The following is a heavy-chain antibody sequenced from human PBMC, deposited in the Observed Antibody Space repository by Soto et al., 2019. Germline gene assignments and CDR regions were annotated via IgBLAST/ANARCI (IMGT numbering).Heavy chain of an antibody. J-gene: IGHJ4*02. CDR3: AREGYCSSTSCYSFDY. V-gene: IGHV3-64*01. Sequence: GGSLRLSCAASGFTFSSYAMHWVRQAPGKGLEYVSAISTNGGSTYYANSVRGRFTISRDNSKNTLYLQMGSLRAEDMAVYYCAREGYCSSTSCYSFDYWGQGTLVTV. CDR1: GFTFSSYA. D-gene: IGHD2-2*01. CDR2: ISTNGGST.